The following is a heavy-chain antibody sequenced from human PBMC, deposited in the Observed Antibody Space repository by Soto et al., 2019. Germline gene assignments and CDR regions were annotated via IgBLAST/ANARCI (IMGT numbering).Heavy chain of an antibody. J-gene: IGHJ6*02. CDR3: ARQGDSSGWYVSYYYYGMDV. V-gene: IGHV4-39*01. CDR1: GGSISSSSYY. CDR2: IYYSGST. D-gene: IGHD6-19*01. Sequence: QLQLQESGPGLVKPSETLSLTCTVSGGSISSSSYYWGWIRQPPGKGLEWIGSIYYSGSTYYNPSLKSRVTTSVNTSKNQFSLKLSSVTAADTAVYYCARQGDSSGWYVSYYYYGMDVWGQGTTVTVSS.